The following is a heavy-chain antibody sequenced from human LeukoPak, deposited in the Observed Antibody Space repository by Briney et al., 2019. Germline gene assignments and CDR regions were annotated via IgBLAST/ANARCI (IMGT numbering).Heavy chain of an antibody. CDR2: IRYDGSSY. V-gene: IGHV3-30*02. CDR3: AKDAAYYYESSRHHLDY. D-gene: IGHD3-22*01. CDR1: GFTFSSFG. J-gene: IGHJ4*02. Sequence: GGSLRLSCAASGFTFSSFGMHWIRQAPGKGLEWVAFIRYDGSSYYYRDSVKGRFTISRDNSKNTLSLQMNSLRAEDTAVYYCAKDAAYYYESSRHHLDYWGQGTLVTVSS.